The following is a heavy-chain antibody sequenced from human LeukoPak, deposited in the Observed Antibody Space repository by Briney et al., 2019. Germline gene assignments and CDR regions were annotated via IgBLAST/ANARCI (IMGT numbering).Heavy chain of an antibody. CDR3: AKDVYYYDSSGYYNLDY. V-gene: IGHV3-9*01. CDR1: GFTFDDYA. J-gene: IGHJ4*02. D-gene: IGHD3-22*01. CDR2: ISWNSGSI. Sequence: GRSLRLSCAASGFTFDDYAMHWVRQAPGKGLEWVSGISWNSGSIGYADSVKGRFTISRDNAKNSLYLQMNSLRAEDTALYYCAKDVYYYDSSGYYNLDYWGQGTLVTVSS.